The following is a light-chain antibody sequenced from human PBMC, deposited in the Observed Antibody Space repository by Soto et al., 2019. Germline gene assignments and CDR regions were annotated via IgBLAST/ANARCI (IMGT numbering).Light chain of an antibody. V-gene: IGKV1-39*01. Sequence: DIQVTQSPSSLSASVGDRVTITCRASQSISSYLNWYQQKPGKAPKLLIYAASSLHSGVPSRFSGSGSGTEFTLTISSLQPDDFATYYCQHYNSYSEAFGQGTKVDIK. CDR1: QSISSY. J-gene: IGKJ1*01. CDR2: AAS. CDR3: QHYNSYSEA.